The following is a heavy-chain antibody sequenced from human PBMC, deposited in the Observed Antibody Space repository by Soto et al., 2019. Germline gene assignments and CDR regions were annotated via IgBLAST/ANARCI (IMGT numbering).Heavy chain of an antibody. CDR3: AKDHNGDYVGAFAI. V-gene: IGHV3-23*01. CDR2: ISASGGST. J-gene: IGHJ3*02. D-gene: IGHD4-17*01. CDR1: GFTFSSYA. Sequence: PGGSLRLSCAASGFTFSSYAMTWVRQAPGKGPEWVSSISASGGSTYYADAVSGRFTISRDNSKNTLSLQMHSLRVEDTALYYCAKDHNGDYVGAFAIWGQGTTVTVSS.